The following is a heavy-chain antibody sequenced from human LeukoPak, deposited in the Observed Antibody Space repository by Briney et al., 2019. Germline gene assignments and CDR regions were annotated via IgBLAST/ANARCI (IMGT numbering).Heavy chain of an antibody. Sequence: GGSLRLSCAASGFTFSSYAMSWVRQAPGKGLEWVSSISSSSYIYYADSVKGRFTISRDNAKNSLYLQMNSLRAEDTAVYYCARDFGATGTSHMDVWGKGTTVAVSS. CDR2: ISSSSYI. V-gene: IGHV3-21*01. D-gene: IGHD1-1*01. CDR1: GFTFSSYA. CDR3: ARDFGATGTSHMDV. J-gene: IGHJ6*03.